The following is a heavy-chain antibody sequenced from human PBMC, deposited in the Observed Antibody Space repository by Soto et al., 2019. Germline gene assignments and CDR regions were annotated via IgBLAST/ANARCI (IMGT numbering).Heavy chain of an antibody. CDR1: GFTFSIYA. V-gene: IGHV3-30-3*01. CDR2: ISFDGSKT. Sequence: PGGSLRLSCAASGFTFSIYAMNWVRQAPGKGLEWVAFISFDGSKTYYADSVKGRFTISRDNSRNTVYLQMNNLRPGDAAVYHCANLLNVAAAGTPHHYGVDVWGQGTTVTVSS. CDR3: ANLLNVAAAGTPHHYGVDV. D-gene: IGHD6-13*01. J-gene: IGHJ6*02.